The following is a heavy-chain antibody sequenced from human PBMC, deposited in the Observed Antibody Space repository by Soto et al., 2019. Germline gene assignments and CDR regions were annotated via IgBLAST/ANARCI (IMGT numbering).Heavy chain of an antibody. Sequence: GGSLRLSCPASGFTFSSYAIHWVRQAPGKGLEWVAIIWFDGSNKYYADSVKGRFSISRDNSKNTLFLQMDSLRAEDTAVYYCARGQLPAATTYFDFWGQGTLVTVSS. CDR2: IWFDGSNK. CDR1: GFTFSSYA. D-gene: IGHD2-15*01. CDR3: ARGQLPAATTYFDF. J-gene: IGHJ4*02. V-gene: IGHV3-33*01.